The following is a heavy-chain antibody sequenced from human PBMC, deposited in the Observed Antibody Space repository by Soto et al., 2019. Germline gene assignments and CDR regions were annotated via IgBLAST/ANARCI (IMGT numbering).Heavy chain of an antibody. CDR1: GGTFSSYA. D-gene: IGHD2-21*02. Sequence: QVQLVQSGAEVKKPGSSVKVSCKASGGTFSSYAISWVRQAPGQGLEWMGGIIPIFGTSNYAQKFQGRVTITEDKSTSTGYMELSSLRSEDTAVYYCARANGDCVSYHYYHYGMDVWGQGTTVTVSS. CDR2: IIPIFGTS. J-gene: IGHJ6*02. CDR3: ARANGDCVSYHYYHYGMDV. V-gene: IGHV1-69*06.